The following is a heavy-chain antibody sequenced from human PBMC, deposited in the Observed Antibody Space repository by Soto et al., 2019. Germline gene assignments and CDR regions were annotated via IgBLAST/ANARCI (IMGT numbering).Heavy chain of an antibody. J-gene: IGHJ4*02. CDR2: IYYSGST. Sequence: SETLSLTCTVSGGSISSGGYYWSWIRQHPGKGLEWIGYIYYSGSTYYNPSLKSRVTISVDTSKNQFSLKLSSVTAADTAVYYCASMASGDYDSSGYYVVPRGNYFDYVGPGNPGHRLL. V-gene: IGHV4-31*03. CDR3: ASMASGDYDSSGYYVVPRGNYFDY. CDR1: GGSISSGGYY. D-gene: IGHD3-22*01.